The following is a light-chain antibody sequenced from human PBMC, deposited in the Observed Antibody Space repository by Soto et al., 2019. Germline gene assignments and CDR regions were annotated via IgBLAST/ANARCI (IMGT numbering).Light chain of an antibody. CDR1: QSVRSNY. V-gene: IGKV3-20*01. Sequence: DSALTQSPGPLSLSPGESATLSWKASQSVRSNYLAWYQQRPGQAPRLLIYGASSRATGVPDRFSGSGSGTVFTLTISRLEPEDFAVYYCQQYGSSGTFGQGTKVDIK. CDR2: GAS. J-gene: IGKJ1*01. CDR3: QQYGSSGT.